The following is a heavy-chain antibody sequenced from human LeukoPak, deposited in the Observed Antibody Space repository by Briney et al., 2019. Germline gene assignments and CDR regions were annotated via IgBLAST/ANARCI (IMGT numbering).Heavy chain of an antibody. Sequence: SETLSLTCTVSGDSISSYYWSWIRQPPGKGLEWIGYIYYSGSTNYNPSLKSRVTMSVDTSKNQFSLKVSSVTAADTAVYYCARCYDFWSFWGQGTLVTVSS. CDR1: GDSISSYY. D-gene: IGHD3-3*01. J-gene: IGHJ4*02. CDR3: ARCYDFWSF. V-gene: IGHV4-59*01. CDR2: IYYSGST.